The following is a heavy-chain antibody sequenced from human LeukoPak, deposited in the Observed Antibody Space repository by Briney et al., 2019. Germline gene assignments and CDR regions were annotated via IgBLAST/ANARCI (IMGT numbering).Heavy chain of an antibody. J-gene: IGHJ5*02. D-gene: IGHD2-15*01. CDR3: AKVVVVVAAPPYNWFDP. CDR1: GFTFSNAW. CDR2: IRYDGSNK. Sequence: GGSLRLSCAASGFTFSNAWMSWVRQAPGKGLEWVAFIRYDGSNKYYADSVRGRFTISRDNSKNTLYLQMNSLRAEDTAVYYCAKVVVVVAAPPYNWFDPWGQGTLVTVSS. V-gene: IGHV3-30*02.